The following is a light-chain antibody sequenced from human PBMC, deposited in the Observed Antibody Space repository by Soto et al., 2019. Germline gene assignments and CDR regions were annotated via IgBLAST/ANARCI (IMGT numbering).Light chain of an antibody. J-gene: IGKJ1*01. Sequence: DIQMTQSPSTLSASIGDRVTITCRASQSISKWLAWHQQKPGKAPKLLIYDASSLQSGVPSRFSGSGSGTEFTLTISSLQPDDFATYYCQQYKSYSPWTFGQGTKVDIK. V-gene: IGKV1-5*01. CDR2: DAS. CDR3: QQYKSYSPWT. CDR1: QSISKW.